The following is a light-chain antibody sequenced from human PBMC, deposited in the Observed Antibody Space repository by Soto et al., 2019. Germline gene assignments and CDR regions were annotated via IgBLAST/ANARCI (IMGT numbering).Light chain of an antibody. CDR1: QSLLFSNGYNY. J-gene: IGKJ3*01. V-gene: IGKV2-28*01. CDR2: LGS. Sequence: DIVMTQSPISLPVTPGEPASISCRSSQSLLFSNGYNYLDWYLQKPGQSPQLLISLGSNRAPGVPDRFSGSGSGTDITLKISRVEAEDVGVYYCMQGVETPFTFGPCTKVDIK. CDR3: MQGVETPFT.